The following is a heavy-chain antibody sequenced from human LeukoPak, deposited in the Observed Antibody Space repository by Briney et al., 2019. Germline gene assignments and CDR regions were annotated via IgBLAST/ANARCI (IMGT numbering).Heavy chain of an antibody. CDR3: ARFRTTERHFDI. J-gene: IGHJ3*02. Sequence: PSETLSLTCAVSGGSISSYYRSWIRQPPGKGLEWIGYIYTSGSTNYNPSLKSRVTISVDTSKNQFSLKLSSVTAADTAVYYCARFRTTERHFDIWGQGTMVTVSS. D-gene: IGHD1-14*01. CDR1: GGSISSYY. V-gene: IGHV4-4*09. CDR2: IYTSGST.